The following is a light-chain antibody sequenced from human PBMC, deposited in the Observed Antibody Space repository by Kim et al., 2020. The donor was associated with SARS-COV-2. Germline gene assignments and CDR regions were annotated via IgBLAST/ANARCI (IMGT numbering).Light chain of an antibody. V-gene: IGLV3-1*01. CDR3: QTWDSGTVV. Sequence: SYELTQPPSVSVSPGQTASISCSGDKLGDKYACWYHQKSGQSPVLVIYQDTKRPSGIPERFSGPNSGNTATLTISGTQAMDEADYYCQTWDSGTVVFGGGTQLTVL. CDR2: QDT. J-gene: IGLJ3*02. CDR1: KLGDKY.